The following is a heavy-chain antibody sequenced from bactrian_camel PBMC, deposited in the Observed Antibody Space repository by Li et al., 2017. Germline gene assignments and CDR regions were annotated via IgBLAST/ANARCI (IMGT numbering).Heavy chain of an antibody. J-gene: IGHJ4*01. CDR3: AARDTGLCEIMSAYNY. Sequence: HVQLVESGGGSVQAGGSLTLTCAAAEYSVTDTIGTYYMGWFRQAPGKEREGVATIDRNGQTTYVDSVKDRFTISLDKTDNRLYLQMNSLRPEDTAMYYCAARDTGLCEIMSAYNYWGQGTQVTVS. D-gene: IGHD5*01. V-gene: IGHV3S55*01. CDR2: IDRNGQT. CDR1: EYSVTDTIGTYY.